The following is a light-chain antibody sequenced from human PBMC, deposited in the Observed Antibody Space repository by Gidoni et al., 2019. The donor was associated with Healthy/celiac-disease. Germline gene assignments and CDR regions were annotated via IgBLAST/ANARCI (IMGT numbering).Light chain of an antibody. J-gene: IGLJ3*02. V-gene: IGLV2-11*01. CDR1: SSDVGGYNY. CDR3: CSYAGSYTLGV. Sequence: QSALTQPRSVSGSPGQSVTISCTGTSSDVGGYNYVSWYQQHPGKAPKLMLYDVSKRPSGVPDRFSGSKSGNTASLTISGLQAEDEADYYCCSYAGSYTLGVFGGGTKRTVL. CDR2: DVS.